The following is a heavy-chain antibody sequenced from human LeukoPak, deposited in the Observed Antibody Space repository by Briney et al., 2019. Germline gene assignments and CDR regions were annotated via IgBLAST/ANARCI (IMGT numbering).Heavy chain of an antibody. Sequence: GASLKISCKGSGSSFTSYWIGWVRPMPGKGLEWMGIIYPGDSDTRYSPSFHGQVTISADKSISTAYLQWSSLKASDTAMYYCARQPDSLNDYWGQGTLVTVSS. CDR1: GSSFTSYW. V-gene: IGHV5-51*01. CDR2: IYPGDSDT. CDR3: ARQPDSLNDY. D-gene: IGHD2-21*02. J-gene: IGHJ4*02.